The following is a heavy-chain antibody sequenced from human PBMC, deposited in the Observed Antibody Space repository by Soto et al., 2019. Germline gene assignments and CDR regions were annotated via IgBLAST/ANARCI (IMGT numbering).Heavy chain of an antibody. CDR3: ASPGGYGDYLSY. CDR2: IMPVFGTA. V-gene: IGHV1-69*06. CDR1: GGTFNSFA. Sequence: QVQLVQSGAEVKKPGSSVKVFCKASGGTFNSFAISWVRQAPGQGLEWMGAIMPVFGTANYAQRFQGRVTITADTSTNTAYMDLRSLRSEDTAVYYCASPGGYGDYLSYWGQGTLVTVPS. D-gene: IGHD4-17*01. J-gene: IGHJ4*02.